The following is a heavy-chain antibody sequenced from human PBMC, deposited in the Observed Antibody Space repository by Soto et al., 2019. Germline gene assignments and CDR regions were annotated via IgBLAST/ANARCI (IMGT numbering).Heavy chain of an antibody. Sequence: PSETLSLTCTVSGGSISSYYWSWIRQAPGKGLEWIGYIYYSGSTNYNPSLKSRVTISVDTSKNQFSLKLSSVTAADTAVYYCAGGRYDFWSGYYPWGMDVWGQGTTVTVSS. CDR1: GGSISSYY. J-gene: IGHJ6*02. D-gene: IGHD3-3*01. V-gene: IGHV4-59*01. CDR3: AGGRYDFWSGYYPWGMDV. CDR2: IYYSGST.